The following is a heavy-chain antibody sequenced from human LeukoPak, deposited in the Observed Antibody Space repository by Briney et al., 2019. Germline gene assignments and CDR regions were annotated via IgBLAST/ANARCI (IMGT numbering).Heavy chain of an antibody. CDR3: ARDLGLRGST. CDR1: GLTFSNSW. V-gene: IGHV3-74*01. Sequence: GGSLRLSCEASGLTFSNSWMHWVRQLPGKGLVWVSRMYGDMRDISYADSVKGRFTISRDNAKNPVYLQMNSLRGEDTAVYYCARDLGLRGSTWGQGTLVTVSS. CDR2: MYGDMRDI. J-gene: IGHJ5*02. D-gene: IGHD5-12*01.